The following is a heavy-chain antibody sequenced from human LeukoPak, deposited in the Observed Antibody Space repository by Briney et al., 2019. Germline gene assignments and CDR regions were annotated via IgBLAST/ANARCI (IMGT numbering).Heavy chain of an antibody. CDR3: ARVLDHCSGGSCQPRWFDP. CDR2: INHSGST. CDR1: GGSFSGYY. J-gene: IGHJ5*02. D-gene: IGHD2-15*01. V-gene: IGHV4-34*01. Sequence: SETLSLTCAVYGGSFSGYYWSWIRQPPGKGLEWIGEINHSGSTNYNPSLKSRVTISVDTSKNQFSLKLSSVTAADTAVYYCARVLDHCSGGSCQPRWFDPWGQGTLVTVSS.